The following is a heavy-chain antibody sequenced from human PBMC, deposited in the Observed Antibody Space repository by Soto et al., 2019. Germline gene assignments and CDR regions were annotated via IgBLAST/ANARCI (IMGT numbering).Heavy chain of an antibody. CDR1: GDSVSSNSAT. V-gene: IGHV6-1*01. CDR2: TYYRSKWYS. D-gene: IGHD1-26*01. CDR3: ARAAYSGSYQGYFDY. J-gene: IGHJ4*02. Sequence: SQTLSLTCAISGDSVSSNSATWNWIRQSPSRGLEWLGRTYYRSKWYSDYAVSVKSRITINPDTSKNQFPLQLNSVTPEDTAVYYCARAAYSGSYQGYFDYWGQGTLVTVSS.